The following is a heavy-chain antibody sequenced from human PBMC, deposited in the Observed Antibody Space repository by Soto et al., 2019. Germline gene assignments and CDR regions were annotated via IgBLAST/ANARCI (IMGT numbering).Heavy chain of an antibody. J-gene: IGHJ4*01. Sequence: HPGGSLRLSCAASGFTFSDYYVDWVRQVLGKGLEWVGRTRNKAYSYTTEYAASVKGRFSISRDDSKDSMYLQMNSLKTEDTAVYYCARDTGGSYDYWGHGVLVTVSS. CDR1: GFTFSDYY. D-gene: IGHD1-26*01. CDR2: TRNKAYSYTT. CDR3: ARDTGGSYDY. V-gene: IGHV3-72*01.